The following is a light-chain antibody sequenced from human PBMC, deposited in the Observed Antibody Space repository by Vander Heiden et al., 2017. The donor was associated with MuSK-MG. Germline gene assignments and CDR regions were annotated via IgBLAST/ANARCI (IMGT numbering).Light chain of an antibody. V-gene: IGLV3-25*03. J-gene: IGLJ3*02. CDR3: QSADSSGTFVV. Sequence: SYELTQPPPVSVSPGQTARITCSGDAMPQQYAYWYQQKPGQAPVLVIYKDNERPSGIPERFSGSSSGTTVTLTISGVQAEDEADYYCQSADSSGTFVVFGGGTKLTVL. CDR2: KDN. CDR1: AMPQQY.